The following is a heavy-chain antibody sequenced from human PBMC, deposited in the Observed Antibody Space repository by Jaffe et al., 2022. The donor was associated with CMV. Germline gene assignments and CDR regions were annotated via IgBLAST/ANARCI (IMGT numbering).Heavy chain of an antibody. J-gene: IGHJ3*02. V-gene: IGHV1-18*01. D-gene: IGHD2-21*01. Sequence: QVQLVQSGAEVKKPGASVKVSCEASGYILNTYGITWVRQAPGQRLEWMGWISSYNGNTNYAQKFQGRVTMTTDTSTNTAYMELRSLRSDDTAVYYCARDVVRRAVEIDALDMWGQGTMVTVSS. CDR2: ISSYNGNT. CDR1: GYILNTYG. CDR3: ARDVVRRAVEIDALDM.